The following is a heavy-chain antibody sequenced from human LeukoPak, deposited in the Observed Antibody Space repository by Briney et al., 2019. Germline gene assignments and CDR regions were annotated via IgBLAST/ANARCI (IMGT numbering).Heavy chain of an antibody. V-gene: IGHV1-8*01. CDR3: ARDYDSSEGRFDP. CDR1: GYTFTSYD. CDR2: MNPNSGNT. Sequence: ASVKVSCKASGYTFTSYDINWVRQATGQGLEWMGWMNPNSGNTGYAQKFQGRVTMTRNTSISTAYMELSSLRSEDTAVYYCARDYDSSEGRFDPWGQGTLVTVSS. D-gene: IGHD3-22*01. J-gene: IGHJ5*02.